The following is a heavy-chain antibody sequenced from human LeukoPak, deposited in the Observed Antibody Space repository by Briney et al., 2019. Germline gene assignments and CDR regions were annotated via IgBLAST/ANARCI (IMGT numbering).Heavy chain of an antibody. J-gene: IGHJ4*02. Sequence: GGSLRLSCAASGFDFSGYGMHWVRQAPGKGLEWVAFIRYDGSNKYYADSVKGRFTISRDNSKNTLYLQMNSLRAEDTAVYYCAKDGRPKRGCSSTSCLNYLDYWGQGTLVTVSS. CDR2: IRYDGSNK. V-gene: IGHV3-30*02. D-gene: IGHD2-2*01. CDR3: AKDGRPKRGCSSTSCLNYLDY. CDR1: GFDFSGYG.